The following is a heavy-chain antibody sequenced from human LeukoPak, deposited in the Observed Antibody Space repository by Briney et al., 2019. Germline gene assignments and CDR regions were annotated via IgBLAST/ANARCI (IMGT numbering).Heavy chain of an antibody. Sequence: GGSLRLSCAASGLTFSSYGMHWVRQAPGKGLEWVGRIESKTDGGTTDYAAPVKGRFSISRDDSKNTLYLQMNSLKTEDTAVYYCTTGPWAARAYSLWYFDLWGRGTLVTVSS. J-gene: IGHJ2*01. CDR3: TTGPWAARAYSLWYFDL. D-gene: IGHD6-6*01. V-gene: IGHV3-15*04. CDR1: GLTFSSYG. CDR2: IESKTDGGTT.